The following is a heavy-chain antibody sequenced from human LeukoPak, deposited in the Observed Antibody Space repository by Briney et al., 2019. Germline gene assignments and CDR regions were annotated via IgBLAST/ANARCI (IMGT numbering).Heavy chain of an antibody. CDR2: INHSGST. V-gene: IGHV4-34*01. CDR1: GGSFSGYY. J-gene: IGHJ2*01. D-gene: IGHD1-1*01. Sequence: SETLSLTCAVYGGSFSGYYWSWIRQPPGKGLEWIGEINHSGSTNYNPSLKSRVTISVDTSKNQFSLKLSSVTAADTAVYYCARKHDLYWYFDLWGRGTLVTVS. CDR3: ARKHDLYWYFDL.